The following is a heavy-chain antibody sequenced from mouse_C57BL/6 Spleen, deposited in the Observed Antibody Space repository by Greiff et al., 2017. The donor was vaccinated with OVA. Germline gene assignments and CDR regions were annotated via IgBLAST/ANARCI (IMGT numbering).Heavy chain of an antibody. D-gene: IGHD2-4*01. V-gene: IGHV2-2*01. Sequence: VQLKESGPGLVQPSQSLSITCTVSGFSLTSYGVHWVRQSPGKGLEWLGVIWSGGSTDYNAAFISRLSISKDNSKSQVFFKMNSLQADDTAIYYCARDYDFAYWGQGTLVTVSA. CDR2: IWSGGST. CDR3: ARDYDFAY. CDR1: GFSLTSYG. J-gene: IGHJ3*01.